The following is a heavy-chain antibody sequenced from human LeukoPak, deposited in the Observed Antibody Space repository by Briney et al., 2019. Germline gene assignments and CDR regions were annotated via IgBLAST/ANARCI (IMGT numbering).Heavy chain of an antibody. V-gene: IGHV1-18*01. CDR2: ISAYNGNT. J-gene: IGHJ4*02. CDR3: ARATLTTDSSGYLFDY. Sequence: ASVKVSCKASGYTFTSYGISWVRQAPGQGLEWMGWISAYNGNTNYAQKLQGRVTMTTDTSTSTAYMELRSLRSDDTAVYYCARATLTTDSSGYLFDYWGQGTLVTVSS. D-gene: IGHD3-22*01. CDR1: GYTFTSYG.